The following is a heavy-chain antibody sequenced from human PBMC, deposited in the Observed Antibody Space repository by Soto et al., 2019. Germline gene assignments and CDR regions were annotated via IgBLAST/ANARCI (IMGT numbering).Heavy chain of an antibody. CDR3: ARDLYRANFDY. V-gene: IGHV3-23*01. CDR2: ISDTGGAT. D-gene: IGHD1-26*01. CDR1: GFTFSSYA. J-gene: IGHJ4*02. Sequence: PGGSLRLSCAASGFTFSSYAMNWVRQAPGKGLEWVSGISDTGGATLYADSVKGRFTISRDNSKNTLYLQMNSLRADDTAVYYCARDLYRANFDYWGQGTLVTVSS.